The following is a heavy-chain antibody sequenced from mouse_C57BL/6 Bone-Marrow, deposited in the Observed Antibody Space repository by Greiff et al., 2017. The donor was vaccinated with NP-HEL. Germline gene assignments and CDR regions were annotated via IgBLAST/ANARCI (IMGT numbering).Heavy chain of an antibody. J-gene: IGHJ4*01. CDR1: GFTFSSYA. CDR2: ISSGGDYI. CDR3: TREGYDSLYAMDY. Sequence: EVKVEESGEGLVKPGGSLKLSCAASGFTFSSYAMSWVRQTPEKRLEWVAYISSGGDYIYYADTVKGRFTISRDNARNTLYLQMSSLKSEDTAMYYCTREGYDSLYAMDYWGQGTSVTVSS. D-gene: IGHD2-4*01. V-gene: IGHV5-9-1*02.